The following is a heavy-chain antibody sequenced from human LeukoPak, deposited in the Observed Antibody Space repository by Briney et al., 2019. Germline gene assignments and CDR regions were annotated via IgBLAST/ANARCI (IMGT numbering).Heavy chain of an antibody. V-gene: IGHV3-48*03. CDR2: ISSSGSTI. J-gene: IGHJ6*04. D-gene: IGHD3-10*02. CDR3: AELGITMIGGV. CDR1: GFTFSSYA. Sequence: PGGSLRLSCAASGFTFSSYAMSWVRRAPGKGLEWVSYISSSGSTIYYADSVKGRFTISRDNAKNSLYLQMNSLRAEDTAVYYCAELGITMIGGVWGKGTTVTISS.